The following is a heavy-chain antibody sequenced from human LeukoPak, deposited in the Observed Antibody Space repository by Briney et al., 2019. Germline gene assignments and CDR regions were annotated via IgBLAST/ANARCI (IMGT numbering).Heavy chain of an antibody. CDR3: ARVGTYYDILTGPEGYYYGMDV. CDR1: GGSISSYY. Sequence: SETLSLTCTVSGGSISSYYWSWIRQPPGKGLEWIGEINHSGSTNYNPSLKSRVTISVDTSKNQFSLKLSSVTAADTAVYYRARVGTYYDILTGPEGYYYGMDVWGQGTTVTVSS. J-gene: IGHJ6*02. V-gene: IGHV4-34*01. D-gene: IGHD3-9*01. CDR2: INHSGST.